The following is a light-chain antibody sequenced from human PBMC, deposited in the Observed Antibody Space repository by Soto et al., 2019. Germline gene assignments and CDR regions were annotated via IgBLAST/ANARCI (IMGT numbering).Light chain of an antibody. Sequence: DIPMTQSPSTLSASVGDRVTITCRASQSISNWVAWYQQKPGKAPKLLIYKASSLESGVPARFSGSGSGTEFTLTISSLQPDDFAIYYCHQYSDYSWTFGQGTKVEFK. CDR2: KAS. V-gene: IGKV1-5*03. J-gene: IGKJ1*01. CDR3: HQYSDYSWT. CDR1: QSISNW.